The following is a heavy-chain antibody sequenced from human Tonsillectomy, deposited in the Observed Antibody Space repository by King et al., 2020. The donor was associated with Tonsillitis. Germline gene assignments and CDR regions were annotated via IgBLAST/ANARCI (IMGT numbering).Heavy chain of an antibody. CDR3: ARDRAAALIDY. D-gene: IGHD2-2*01. CDR2: IHYDGTNE. J-gene: IGHJ4*02. Sequence: VQLVESGGGVVQPGGSLRLSCVASGFIFSNYGMHWVRQAPGKGLEWVTFIHYDGTNENYADSVKGRFTISRDNSKNTLYLQMNSLRGEDTAVYFCARDRAAALIDYWGQGPLVTVSS. CDR1: GFIFSNYG. V-gene: IGHV3-30*02.